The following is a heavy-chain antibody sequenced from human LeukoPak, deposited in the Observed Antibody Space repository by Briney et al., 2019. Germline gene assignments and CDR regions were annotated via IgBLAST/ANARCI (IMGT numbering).Heavy chain of an antibody. CDR3: TRDEWELLIPDY. CDR1: GFTFSSAR. J-gene: IGHJ4*02. Sequence: GGSLRLSCAASGFTFSSARMNWVRQAPGKGLEWVGRIKSETDGGTTDYAAPVKGTFTISRDDSKSIAYLQMNSLKTEDTAVYYCTRDEWELLIPDYWGQGTLVTVSS. CDR2: IKSETDGGTT. D-gene: IGHD1-26*01. V-gene: IGHV3-15*07.